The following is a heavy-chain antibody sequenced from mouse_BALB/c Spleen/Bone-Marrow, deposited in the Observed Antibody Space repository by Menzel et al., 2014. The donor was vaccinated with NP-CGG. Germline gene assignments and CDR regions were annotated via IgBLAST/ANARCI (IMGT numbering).Heavy chain of an antibody. CDR2: IYPGDGDT. J-gene: IGHJ2*01. CDR1: GYAFSSYW. CDR3: ARQYGNYFDY. V-gene: IGHV1-80*01. D-gene: IGHD2-10*02. Sequence: QVQLKESGAELVRPGSSVKISCKASGYAFSSYWMSWVKQRPGQGLEWIGQIYPGDGDTNYNGKFKGKATLTADKSSSTAYMQLSSLTSEDSAVYFCARQYGNYFDYWGQGTTLTVSS.